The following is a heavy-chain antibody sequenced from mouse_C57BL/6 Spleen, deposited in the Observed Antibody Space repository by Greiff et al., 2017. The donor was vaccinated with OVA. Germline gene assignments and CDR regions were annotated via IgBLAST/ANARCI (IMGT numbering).Heavy chain of an antibody. D-gene: IGHD2-5*01. J-gene: IGHJ2*01. CDR1: GFNIKDYY. V-gene: IGHV14-1*01. CDR2: IDPEDGST. Sequence: VQLQQSGAELVRPGASVKLSCTASGFNIKDYYMHWVKQRPEQGLEWIGRIDPEDGSTEYAPKFKGKDPMTADPCSNTAYLQLSSLTSEDTTVDYCTTGSNYYFDYWGQGTTLTVSS. CDR3: TTGSNYYFDY.